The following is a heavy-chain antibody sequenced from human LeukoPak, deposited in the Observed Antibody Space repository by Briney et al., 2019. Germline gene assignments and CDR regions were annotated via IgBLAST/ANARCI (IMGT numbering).Heavy chain of an antibody. V-gene: IGHV4-39*01. CDR3: ARGIAAAGTAFDP. CDR2: IYYSGST. Sequence: SETLSLTCTVSGGSISSSSYYWGWIRQPPGKGLEWIGSIYYSGSTYYNPSLKSRVTISVDTSKNQFSPKLSSVTAADTAVYYCARGIAAAGTAFDPWGQGTLVTVSS. D-gene: IGHD6-13*01. J-gene: IGHJ5*02. CDR1: GGSISSSSYY.